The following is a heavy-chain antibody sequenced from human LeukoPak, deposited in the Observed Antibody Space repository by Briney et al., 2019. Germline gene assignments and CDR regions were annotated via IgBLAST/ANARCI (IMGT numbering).Heavy chain of an antibody. CDR3: AKDENGQGSSTSCFDY. D-gene: IGHD2-2*01. CDR1: GFTFSSYG. J-gene: IGHJ4*02. V-gene: IGHV3-30*02. CDR2: IRYDGSNK. Sequence: GGSLRLSCAASGFTFSSYGMHWVRQAPGKGLEWVAFIRYDGSNKYYADSVKGRFTISRDNSKNTLYLQMNSLRAEDTAVYYCAKDENGQGSSTSCFDYWGQGTLVTVSS.